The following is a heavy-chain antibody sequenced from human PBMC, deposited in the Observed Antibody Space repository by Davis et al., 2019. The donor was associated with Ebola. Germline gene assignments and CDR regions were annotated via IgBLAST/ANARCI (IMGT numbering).Heavy chain of an antibody. CDR1: GGSISRGGSY. V-gene: IGHV4-61*08. Sequence: PSETLSLTCTVSGGSISRGGSYWSWVRQVPGKGLEWIGYIYYSGSTHYNPSLKSRVTISVDTSKNQFSLNLNSVTAADTAVYYCASLTDTWGQGTLVTVSS. J-gene: IGHJ4*02. CDR3: ASLTDT. D-gene: IGHD3-22*01. CDR2: IYYSGST.